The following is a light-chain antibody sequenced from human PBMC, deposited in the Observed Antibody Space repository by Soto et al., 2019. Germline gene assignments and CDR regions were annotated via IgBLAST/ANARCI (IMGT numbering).Light chain of an antibody. CDR3: QSYDSSNQV. J-gene: IGLJ2*01. CDR2: EDN. CDR1: SGSIASNY. Sequence: NFMLTQPHSVSESPGKTVTISCTRSSGSIASNYVQWYQQRPGSSPTTVIYEDNRRPSGVPDRFSGSIDSSSNSASLTISGLKNEDEADYCCQSYDSSNQVFGGGTKLTVL. V-gene: IGLV6-57*01.